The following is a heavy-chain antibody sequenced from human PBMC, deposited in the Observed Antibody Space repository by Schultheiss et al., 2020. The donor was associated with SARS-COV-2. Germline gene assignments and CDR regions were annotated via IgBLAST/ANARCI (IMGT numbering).Heavy chain of an antibody. J-gene: IGHJ4*02. Sequence: AGSLRLSCAASGFTFSSYAMHWVRQAPGKGLEWVAVISYDGSNKYYADSVKGRFTISRDNSKNTLYLQMNSLRAEDTAVYYCARDPAAAGILDYWGQGTLVTVSS. CDR3: ARDPAAAGILDY. V-gene: IGHV3-30*04. CDR1: GFTFSSYA. D-gene: IGHD6-13*01. CDR2: ISYDGSNK.